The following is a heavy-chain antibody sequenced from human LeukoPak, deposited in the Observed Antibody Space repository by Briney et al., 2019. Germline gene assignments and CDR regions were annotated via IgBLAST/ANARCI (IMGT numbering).Heavy chain of an antibody. CDR2: IYYSGST. V-gene: IGHV4-59*01. J-gene: IGHJ4*02. CDR1: GGSISSYY. CDR3: ARFANNWNEINGFDY. Sequence: SETLSLTCTVSGGSISSYYWSWIWQPPGKGLEWIGYIYYSGSTNYNPSLKSRVTISVDTSKNQFSLKLSSVTAADTAVYYCARFANNWNEINGFDYWGQGTLVTVSS. D-gene: IGHD1-1*01.